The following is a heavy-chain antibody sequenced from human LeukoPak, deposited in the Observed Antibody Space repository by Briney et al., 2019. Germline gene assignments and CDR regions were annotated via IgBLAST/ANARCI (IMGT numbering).Heavy chain of an antibody. CDR2: ISYDGSNK. V-gene: IGHV3-30-3*02. D-gene: IGHD3-10*01. J-gene: IGHJ4*02. CDR3: AKSIVIVWFGESLDY. Sequence: GGSLRLSCAASGFTFSSYAMHWVRQAPGKGLEWVAVISYDGSNKYYADSVKGRFTISRDNSKNTLYLQMNSLRAEDTAVYYCAKSIVIVWFGESLDYWGQGTLVTVSS. CDR1: GFTFSSYA.